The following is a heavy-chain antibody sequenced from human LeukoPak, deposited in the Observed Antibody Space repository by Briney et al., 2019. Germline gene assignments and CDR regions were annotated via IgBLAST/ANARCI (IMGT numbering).Heavy chain of an antibody. CDR1: GFTVSSNS. CDR3: ASVSIRAFDF. V-gene: IGHV3-53*01. D-gene: IGHD5/OR15-5a*01. J-gene: IGHJ4*02. Sequence: GGSLRLSCAASGFTVSSNSMSWVRQAPGKGLEWVSIIYSGGGTYYADSVKGRFTMTRDNSKNTLCLQMNSLRAEDTAVYYCASVSIRAFDFWGQGTLVTVSS. CDR2: IYSGGGT.